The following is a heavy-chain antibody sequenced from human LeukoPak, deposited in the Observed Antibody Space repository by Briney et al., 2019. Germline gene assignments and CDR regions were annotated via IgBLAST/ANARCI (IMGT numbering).Heavy chain of an antibody. CDR2: ISSSSSYI. Sequence: PGGSLRLSCAASGFTFSSYSMNWVRHAPGKGLEWVSSISSSSSYIYYADSVTGRFTISRDNAKNSLYLQMNSLRAEDTAVYYCARDGQLERRAFDIWGQGTMVTVSS. CDR1: GFTFSSYS. CDR3: ARDGQLERRAFDI. V-gene: IGHV3-21*01. J-gene: IGHJ3*02. D-gene: IGHD1-1*01.